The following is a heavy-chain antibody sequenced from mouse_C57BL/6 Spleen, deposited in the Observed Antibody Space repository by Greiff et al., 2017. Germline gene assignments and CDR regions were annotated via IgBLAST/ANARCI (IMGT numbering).Heavy chain of an antibody. CDR3: AGSYYGRSYHDPAWYFDV. CDR2: IDPGDGDT. Sequence: VKLVESGPELVKPGDSVKISCKASGYSFSSSWMNWVKQRPGKGLGWIGRIDPGDGDTNYNGKFKGKATLTADKSSSTSYMQLSSLTSEDSECYSCAGSYYGRSYHDPAWYFDVWGTGTTVTVSS. D-gene: IGHD1-1*01. CDR1: GYSFSSSW. V-gene: IGHV1-82*01. J-gene: IGHJ1*03.